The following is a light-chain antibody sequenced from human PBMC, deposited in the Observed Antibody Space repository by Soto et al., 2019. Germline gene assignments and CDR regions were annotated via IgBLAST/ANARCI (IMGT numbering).Light chain of an antibody. CDR3: QQYIPPYT. Sequence: DIQMTQSPSTLSASVGDRVTITCRASPSISTWLAWYQQKPGKAPKLLIYKASSLDSGVPSRFSGSGSGTEFTLTISSLQPDDFATYYCQQYIPPYTFGQGTKLEIK. CDR1: PSISTW. CDR2: KAS. J-gene: IGKJ2*01. V-gene: IGKV1-5*03.